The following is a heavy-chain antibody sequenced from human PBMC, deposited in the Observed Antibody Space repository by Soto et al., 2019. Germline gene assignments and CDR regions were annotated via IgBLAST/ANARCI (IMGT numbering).Heavy chain of an antibody. CDR2: IYPGDSNI. D-gene: IGHD3-10*01. CDR3: AAHFMGDEALRGVIEPFDY. V-gene: IGHV5-51*01. J-gene: IGHJ4*02. CDR1: GYSFTNYW. Sequence: PGESLKISCKGSGYSFTNYWIAWVRQMPGKGLEWMGIIYPGDSNIIYSPSFQGQVTISADKSISTAFLQWSGLTASDSGMYYCAAHFMGDEALRGVIEPFDYWGRGTLVTVSS.